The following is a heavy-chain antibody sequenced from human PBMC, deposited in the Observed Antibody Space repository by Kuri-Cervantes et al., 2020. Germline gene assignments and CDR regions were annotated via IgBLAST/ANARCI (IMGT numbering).Heavy chain of an antibody. CDR1: GYTFSSYG. CDR2: ISAYTGNT. J-gene: IGHJ4*02. CDR3: ARAISQVVAGTAVDY. V-gene: IGHV1-18*01. Sequence: ASVKVSCKASGYTFSSYGISWVRQAPGQGLEWMGWISAYTGNTNYAQKLQGRVTMTTDTSTSTAYMELRSLRSDDTAVYYCARAISQVVAGTAVDYWGQGTRVTVSS. D-gene: IGHD2-15*01.